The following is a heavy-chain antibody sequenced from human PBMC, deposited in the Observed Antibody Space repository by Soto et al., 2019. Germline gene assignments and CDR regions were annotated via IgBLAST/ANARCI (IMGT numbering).Heavy chain of an antibody. V-gene: IGHV3-23*01. CDR3: AKQNAAWHSNWLEA. CDR2: ISVTGENS. Sequence: PVGSLRLSFTASQFTFNVYGMSCVRHSPGKWLEWVSSISVTGENSLYADSVRGRFTMSRDNSKGVLYLQMNSLRVDDTAMYYCAKQNAAWHSNWLEAWGQGALVSVSS. CDR1: QFTFNVYG. J-gene: IGHJ5*02.